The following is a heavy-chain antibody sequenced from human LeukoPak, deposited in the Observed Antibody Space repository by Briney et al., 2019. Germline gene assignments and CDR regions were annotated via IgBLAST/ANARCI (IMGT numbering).Heavy chain of an antibody. CDR3: ARGADYVNWFDP. V-gene: IGHV1-2*04. CDR2: INPNSGGT. CDR1: GYTFTCYY. J-gene: IGHJ5*02. Sequence: ASVKVSCKASGYTFTCYYMHWVRQAPGQGLEWMGWINPNSGGTNYAQKFQGWVTMTRDTSISTAYMELSRLRSDDTAVYYCARGADYVNWFDPWGQGTLVTVSS. D-gene: IGHD4-17*01.